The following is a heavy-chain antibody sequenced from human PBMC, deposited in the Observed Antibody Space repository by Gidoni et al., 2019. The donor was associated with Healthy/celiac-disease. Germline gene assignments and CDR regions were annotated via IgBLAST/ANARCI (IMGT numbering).Heavy chain of an antibody. CDR2: ISGSGGST. Sequence: EVQLLESGGGLVQPGGSLRLSCAASGFTFSSHAMSWVRQAPGKGLEWVSAISGSGGSTYYADSVKGRFTISRDNSKNTLYLQMNSLRAEDTAVYYCAKDPAGDYDRWGRIFDYWGQGTLVTVSS. CDR3: AKDPAGDYDRWGRIFDY. CDR1: GFTFSSHA. J-gene: IGHJ4*02. V-gene: IGHV3-23*01. D-gene: IGHD4-17*01.